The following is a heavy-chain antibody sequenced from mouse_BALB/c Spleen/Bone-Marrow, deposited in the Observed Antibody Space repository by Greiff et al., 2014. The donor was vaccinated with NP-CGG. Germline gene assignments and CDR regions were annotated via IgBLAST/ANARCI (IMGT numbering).Heavy chain of an antibody. CDR2: INPYNGGT. CDR3: ARGATMITTGDAMDY. V-gene: IGHV1-18*01. D-gene: IGHD2-4*01. CDR1: GYSFTDYT. J-gene: IGHJ4*01. Sequence: EVQLQESGPELVKPGASMKISCKASGYSFTDYTMNWVKQSHGKNLEWIGLINPYNGGTDYSQKFKGKATLTVDKSSSTAYMELRSLTSEDSAVYYCARGATMITTGDAMDYWGQGTSVTVSS.